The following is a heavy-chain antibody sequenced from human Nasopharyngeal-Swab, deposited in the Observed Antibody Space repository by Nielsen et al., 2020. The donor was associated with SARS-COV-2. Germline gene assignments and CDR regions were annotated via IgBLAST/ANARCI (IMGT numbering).Heavy chain of an antibody. V-gene: IGHV3-7*01. D-gene: IGHD2-2*01. Sequence: GGSLRLSCAASGFTFSSYWMSWVRQAPGKGLEWVAHIKQGGTQQYYVDSVKGRFTISRDNAKNSLYLQMNSPRADDTAVYYCTRYCSTTSCPRGFDYWGQGTLVTVSS. CDR3: TRYCSTTSCPRGFDY. CDR1: GFTFSSYW. CDR2: IKQGGTQQ. J-gene: IGHJ4*02.